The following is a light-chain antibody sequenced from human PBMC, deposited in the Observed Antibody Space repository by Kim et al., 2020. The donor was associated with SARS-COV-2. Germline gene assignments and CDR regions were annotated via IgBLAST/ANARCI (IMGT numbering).Light chain of an antibody. CDR1: SSYVGGYNY. CDR2: DVS. CDR3: CSYAGSYTFFYV. Sequence: SVTLSCTGISSYVGGYNYVSWYQQHPGKAPQLMIYDVSKRPSGVPDRFSGSKSGNTASLTISGLQAEDDADYYCCSYAGSYTFFYVFGTGTKFTVL. J-gene: IGLJ1*01. V-gene: IGLV2-11*01.